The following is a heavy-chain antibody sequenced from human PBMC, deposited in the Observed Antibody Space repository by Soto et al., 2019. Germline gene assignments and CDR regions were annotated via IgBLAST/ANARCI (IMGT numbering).Heavy chain of an antibody. CDR2: IYSGGST. CDR1: GFTVSSNY. Sequence: TGGSLRLSCAASGFTVSSNYMSWVRQAPGKGLEWVSVIYSGGSTYYADSVKGRFTISRDDSKNTLSLQMNSLRAEDTAVYYCARGKWAGAATPIEYWGQGTLVTVSS. CDR3: ARGKWAGAATPIEY. J-gene: IGHJ4*02. V-gene: IGHV3-53*01. D-gene: IGHD2-15*01.